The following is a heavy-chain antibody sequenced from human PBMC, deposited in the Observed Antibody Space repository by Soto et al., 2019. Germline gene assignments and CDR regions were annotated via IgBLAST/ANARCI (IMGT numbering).Heavy chain of an antibody. CDR3: AKAGYDILTGYYTDAFDI. Sequence: SLRLSCAASGFPFSSYGMHWVRQAPGKGLEWVAVISYDGSNKYYADSVKGRFTISRDNSKNTLYLQMNSLRAEDTAVYYCAKAGYDILTGYYTDAFDIWGQGTMVTVSS. J-gene: IGHJ3*02. D-gene: IGHD3-9*01. CDR2: ISYDGSNK. V-gene: IGHV3-30*18. CDR1: GFPFSSYG.